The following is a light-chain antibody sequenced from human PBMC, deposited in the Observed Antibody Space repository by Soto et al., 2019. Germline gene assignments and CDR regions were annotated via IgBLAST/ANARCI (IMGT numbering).Light chain of an antibody. V-gene: IGKV3-11*01. CDR1: QSISKY. Sequence: EIVLTQSPATLSLSPAEGATLSCRASQSISKYLVWYQQKPGQAPRVLIYDTSKRATGIPARFSGTGSGTDFTLNISSLEPEDFAVYYCQQRSDWPVTFGPGTKVDI. CDR3: QQRSDWPVT. J-gene: IGKJ3*01. CDR2: DTS.